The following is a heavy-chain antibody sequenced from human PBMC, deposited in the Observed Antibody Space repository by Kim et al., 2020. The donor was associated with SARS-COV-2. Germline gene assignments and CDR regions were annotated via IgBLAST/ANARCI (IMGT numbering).Heavy chain of an antibody. CDR2: IWYDGSNK. Sequence: GGSLRLSCAASGFTFSSYGMHWVRQAPGKGLEWVAVIWYDGSNKYYADSVKGRFTISRDNSKNTLYLQMNSLRAEDTAVYYCAKDQGDYVWGEENPYFDYWGQGTLVTVSS. D-gene: IGHD3-16*01. V-gene: IGHV3-33*06. J-gene: IGHJ4*02. CDR3: AKDQGDYVWGEENPYFDY. CDR1: GFTFSSYG.